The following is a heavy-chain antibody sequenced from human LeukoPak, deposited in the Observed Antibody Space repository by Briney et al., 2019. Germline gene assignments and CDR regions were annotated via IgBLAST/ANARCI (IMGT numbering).Heavy chain of an antibody. CDR1: GDSMKSYY. CDR3: AKEREYCSSGSCHYDLDV. Sequence: PSETLSLTCTVSGDSMKSYYWTWIRKSPGKGLEWIGYIYYTGSTNYNPSLKSRVTISVDTSKNQFSLKLSSVTAADTAVYYCAKEREYCSSGSCHYDLDVWGQGTTVTVSS. V-gene: IGHV4-59*01. D-gene: IGHD2-15*01. J-gene: IGHJ6*02. CDR2: IYYTGST.